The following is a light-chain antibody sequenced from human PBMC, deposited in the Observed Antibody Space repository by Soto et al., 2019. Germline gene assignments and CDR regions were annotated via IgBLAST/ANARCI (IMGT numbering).Light chain of an antibody. CDR1: QSVSSSY. J-gene: IGKJ1*01. CDR3: QQYGNSPRT. Sequence: EIVMTPSPATLSVSPGERATLSCRASQSVSSSYLAWYQQKPGQAPRLLIYGASSRATGIPDRFSGSGSGTDFTLAISRLEPEDFAVYYCQQYGNSPRTFGQGTKV. V-gene: IGKV3-20*01. CDR2: GAS.